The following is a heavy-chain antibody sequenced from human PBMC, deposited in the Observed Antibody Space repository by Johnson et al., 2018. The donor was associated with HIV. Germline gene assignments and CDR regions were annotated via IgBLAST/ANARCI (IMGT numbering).Heavy chain of an antibody. Sequence: QMLLVESGGGVVQPGRSLRLSCAASGFTFSSYAMHWVRQAPGKGLEWVAVISYDGSNKYYADSVKGRFTISRDNSNNTLYLQMTSLRAEDTAVYYCARDRRYYGSGSYGGAVDIWGQGTVVTVSS. J-gene: IGHJ3*02. CDR2: ISYDGSNK. V-gene: IGHV3-30*04. CDR3: ARDRRYYGSGSYGGAVDI. D-gene: IGHD3-10*01. CDR1: GFTFSSYA.